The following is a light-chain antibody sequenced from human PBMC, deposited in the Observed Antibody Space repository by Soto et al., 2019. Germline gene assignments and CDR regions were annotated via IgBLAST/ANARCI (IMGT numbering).Light chain of an antibody. CDR2: DAS. J-gene: IGKJ5*01. Sequence: EIVLTQSPATLSLSPGERVTLSCRASQSVSSYFAWYQQKPGQTPRLLIYDASNTATGIPARCSGSGSGTDFTLTISSLEPEDFAVYYCQQRSNGPLTYGQGTRLEIK. CDR1: QSVSSY. V-gene: IGKV3-11*01. CDR3: QQRSNGPLT.